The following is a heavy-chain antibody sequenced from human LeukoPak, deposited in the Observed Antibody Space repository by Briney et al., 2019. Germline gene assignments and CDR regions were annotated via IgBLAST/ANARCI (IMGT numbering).Heavy chain of an antibody. CDR1: GGSISSGDYY. Sequence: SQTLSLTCTVSGGSISSGDYYWSWIRQPPGKGREWIGYIYYSGSTYYNPSLKSRVTISVDTSKNRFSLKLSSVTAADSAVYYCAREPRLLRNWFDPWGQGTLVTVSS. J-gene: IGHJ5*02. V-gene: IGHV4-30-4*08. D-gene: IGHD2-15*01. CDR2: IYYSGST. CDR3: AREPRLLRNWFDP.